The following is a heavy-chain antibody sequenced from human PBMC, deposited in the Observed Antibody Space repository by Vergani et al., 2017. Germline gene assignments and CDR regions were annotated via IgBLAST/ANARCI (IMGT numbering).Heavy chain of an antibody. D-gene: IGHD4-17*01. V-gene: IGHV5-51*01. J-gene: IGHJ6*03. CDR2: IYPGDSDT. CDR3: ARQRRQTVTTSAIYYMDV. Sequence: EVQLVQSGAEVKKPGESLKISCKGSGYSFTSYWIGWVRQMPGKGLEWIGIIYPGDSDTRYSPSFQGQVTISADKSISTAYLQWSSLKASDTAMYYCARQRRQTVTTSAIYYMDVWGKGTTVTVSS. CDR1: GYSFTSYW.